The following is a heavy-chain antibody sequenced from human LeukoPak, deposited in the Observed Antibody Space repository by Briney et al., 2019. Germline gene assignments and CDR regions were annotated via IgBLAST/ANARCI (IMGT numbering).Heavy chain of an antibody. Sequence: PGGSLRLSCAPSGFTFSAYAMSWVRQAPGKGLEWVAVISHDGSNRYYADSVKGRFTISRDNSKNTMYLQMNSLRVEDTAVYYCAKVNYYDSSGYYDYWGQGTLVTVSS. V-gene: IGHV3-30*18. CDR2: ISHDGSNR. CDR1: GFTFSAYA. CDR3: AKVNYYDSSGYYDY. J-gene: IGHJ4*02. D-gene: IGHD3-22*01.